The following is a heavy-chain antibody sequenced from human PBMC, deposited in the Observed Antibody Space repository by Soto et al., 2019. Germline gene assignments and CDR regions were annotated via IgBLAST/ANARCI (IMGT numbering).Heavy chain of an antibody. CDR2: IYYSGST. Sequence: SETLSLTCTVSGGSISSSSYYWGWIRQPPGKGLEWIGSIYYSGSTYYNPSLKSRVTISVDTSKNQFSLKLNSVTAADTAVYYCRCPTVTTEGAYYYYYMDVWGKGTTVTVSS. J-gene: IGHJ6*03. D-gene: IGHD4-4*01. V-gene: IGHV4-39*01. CDR1: GGSISSSSYY. CDR3: RCPTVTTEGAYYYYYMDV.